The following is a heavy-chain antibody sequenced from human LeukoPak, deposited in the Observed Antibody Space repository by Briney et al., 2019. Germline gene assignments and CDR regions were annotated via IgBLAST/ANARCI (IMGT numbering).Heavy chain of an antibody. V-gene: IGHV3-48*01. Sequence: GGSLRLSCAASGFTFSRYTMNWVRQAPGKGLEWVSYIAFSDSTVYYADSVKGRFSISRDNAKNSLYLQMNSLRAEDTAVYYCVRVVTVAWSERRPGYYYMDVWGKGTTVTVSS. CDR1: GFTFSRYT. D-gene: IGHD1-1*01. J-gene: IGHJ6*03. CDR3: VRVVTVAWSERRPGYYYMDV. CDR2: IAFSDSTV.